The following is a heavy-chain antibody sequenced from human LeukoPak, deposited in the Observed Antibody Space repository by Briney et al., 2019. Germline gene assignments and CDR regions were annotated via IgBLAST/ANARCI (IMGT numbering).Heavy chain of an antibody. CDR3: AQSLGSSNWIGNWFDP. Sequence: SETLSLTCTVSGDSISSGNSYWGWIRQPPGKGREWLGNVYYSGSTYYNPSRKSRVSMSLDTSKNQFSLKLSSVTAADTAVYYCAQSLGSSNWIGNWFDPWGQGTLVTVSS. J-gene: IGHJ5*02. D-gene: IGHD6-13*01. CDR2: VYYSGST. CDR1: GDSISSGNSY. V-gene: IGHV4-39*01.